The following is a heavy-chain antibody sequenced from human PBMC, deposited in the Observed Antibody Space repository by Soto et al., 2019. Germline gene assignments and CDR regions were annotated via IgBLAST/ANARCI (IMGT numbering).Heavy chain of an antibody. CDR3: ASPNYYDSSGRGAFDI. J-gene: IGHJ3*02. D-gene: IGHD3-22*01. CDR2: ISAYNGNT. Sequence: ASVKVSCKASGYTFTSYGISWVRQAPGQGLEWMGWISAYNGNTNYAQKLQGRVTMTTDTSTSTAYMELRSLRSDDTAVYYCASPNYYDSSGRGAFDIWGQGTMVTVS. CDR1: GYTFTSYG. V-gene: IGHV1-18*04.